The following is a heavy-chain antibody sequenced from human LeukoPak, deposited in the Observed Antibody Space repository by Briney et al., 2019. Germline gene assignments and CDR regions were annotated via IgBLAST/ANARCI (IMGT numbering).Heavy chain of an antibody. CDR3: AKDNYGLDV. CDR1: GFTFSDYA. J-gene: IGHJ6*02. V-gene: IGHV3-30-3*01. CDR2: MLHDGSNQ. Sequence: GGSLRLSCAASGFTFSDYAMHWVRQAPGKGLEWVAVMLHDGSNQYYAASVKGRFTISRDNSKYTLFLQINSLRIEDTAVYYCAKDNYGLDVWGQGTTVTVS.